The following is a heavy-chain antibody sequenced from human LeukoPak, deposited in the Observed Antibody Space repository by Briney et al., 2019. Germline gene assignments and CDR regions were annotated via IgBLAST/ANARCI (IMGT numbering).Heavy chain of an antibody. CDR3: VKRNHYSREPFDF. V-gene: IGHV3-23*01. Sequence: PGGSLRLSCAPSGFTFKNYAMTWIRRAPGKGLEWVSAISGSGGSTYYTDSVKGRFTISRDNSKNMLYLQMNSLTAEDTAVYYCVKRNHYSREPFDFWGQGTLVTVSS. CDR1: GFTFKNYA. D-gene: IGHD4-11*01. J-gene: IGHJ4*02. CDR2: ISGSGGST.